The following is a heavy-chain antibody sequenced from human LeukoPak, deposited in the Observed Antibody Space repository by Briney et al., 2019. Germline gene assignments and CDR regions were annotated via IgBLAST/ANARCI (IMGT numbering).Heavy chain of an antibody. CDR1: GGTFSSYA. CDR3: ARVAQHGTAGVRGVMPYDY. V-gene: IGHV1-69*06. J-gene: IGHJ4*02. D-gene: IGHD3-10*01. CDR2: IIPIFGTA. Sequence: ASVNVSCKASGGTFSSYAISWVRQAPGQGLEWMGRIIPIFGTANYAQKFQGRVTITADKSTSTAYMELSSLRSEDTAVYYCARVAQHGTAGVRGVMPYDYWGQGTLVTVSS.